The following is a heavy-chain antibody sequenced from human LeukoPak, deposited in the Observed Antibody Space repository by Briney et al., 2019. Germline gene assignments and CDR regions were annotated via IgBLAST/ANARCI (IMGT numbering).Heavy chain of an antibody. D-gene: IGHD1-26*01. Sequence: SVKASCKASGFTFTSSAMQWVRQARGQRLEWIGWIVVGSGNTNYAQKFQERVTITRDMSTSTAYMELSSLRSEDTAVYYCATSYSGSWNDAFDIWGQGTMVTVSS. CDR2: IVVGSGNT. CDR1: GFTFTSSA. CDR3: ATSYSGSWNDAFDI. V-gene: IGHV1-58*02. J-gene: IGHJ3*02.